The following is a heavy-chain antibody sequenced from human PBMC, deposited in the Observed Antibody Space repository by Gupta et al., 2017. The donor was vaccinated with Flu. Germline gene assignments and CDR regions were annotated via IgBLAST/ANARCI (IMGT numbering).Heavy chain of an antibody. CDR3: ARHRGAVAGNYYFDY. CDR2: IYYSGST. Sequence: QVQLQESGPGLVKPSETLSLTCTVPGGSISSYYWSWIRQPPGKGLEWIGYIYYSGSTNYNPSLKSRVTISVDTSKNQFSLKLSSVTAADTAVYYCARHRGAVAGNYYFDYWGQGTLVTVSS. V-gene: IGHV4-59*08. D-gene: IGHD6-19*01. CDR1: GGSISSYY. J-gene: IGHJ4*02.